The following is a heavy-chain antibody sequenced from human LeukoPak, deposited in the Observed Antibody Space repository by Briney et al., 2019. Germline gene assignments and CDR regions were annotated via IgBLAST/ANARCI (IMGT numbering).Heavy chain of an antibody. Sequence: SETLSPTCTVSGGSISSYYWSWIRQPPGKGPEWIGYVYYTGSTKYNPSLKSPVTISLDTSKNQFSLKLSSVTAADTAVYYCARHATTYFFLDYWGQGTLVTVSS. D-gene: IGHD4-17*01. V-gene: IGHV4-59*08. CDR3: ARHATTYFFLDY. CDR2: VYYTGST. J-gene: IGHJ4*02. CDR1: GGSISSYY.